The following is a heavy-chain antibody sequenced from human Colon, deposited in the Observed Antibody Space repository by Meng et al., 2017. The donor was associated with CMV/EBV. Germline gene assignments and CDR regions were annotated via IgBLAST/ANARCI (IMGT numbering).Heavy chain of an antibody. J-gene: IGHJ4*02. CDR1: GFIFRAYA. CDR2: KSADGSIE. Sequence: GGSLKISCAGSGFIFRAYAMHWVRQALGKGLEWLAVKSADGSIEYHADSVKGRFIISRDNSKSSLYLQMNSLTSDDTAVYYCARDRLGGIDFWGQGTLVTVSS. CDR3: ARDRLGGIDF. D-gene: IGHD3-16*01. V-gene: IGHV3-30-3*01.